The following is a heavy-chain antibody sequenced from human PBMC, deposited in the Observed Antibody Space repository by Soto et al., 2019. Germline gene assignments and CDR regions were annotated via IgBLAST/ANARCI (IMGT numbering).Heavy chain of an antibody. Sequence: PVGSLRLSCSSSIFTFSSYAMHCVRHSPGKGLEYVSAISANGGSTYYADSVKGRFTISRDNSKNTLYLQMSSLRAEDTAVYYCVKPPGYYNDSSGYSTEWGQGTLVTVSS. CDR3: VKPPGYYNDSSGYSTE. CDR2: ISANGGST. D-gene: IGHD3-22*01. J-gene: IGHJ1*01. V-gene: IGHV3-64D*06. CDR1: IFTFSSYA.